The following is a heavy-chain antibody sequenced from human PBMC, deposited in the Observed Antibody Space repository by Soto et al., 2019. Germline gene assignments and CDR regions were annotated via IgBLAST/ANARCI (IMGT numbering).Heavy chain of an antibody. CDR1: GFTVSSNY. CDR3: ARDWVTKYYFDY. Sequence: EVQLVESGGGLVQPGGSLRLSCAASGFTVSSNYMSWVRQAPGKGLEWVSVIYSGGSTYYADSVKGRFTISRDNSKTTLYLQMNSLRAEDTAVYYCARDWVTKYYFDYWGQGTLVTVSS. CDR2: IYSGGST. D-gene: IGHD2-21*02. J-gene: IGHJ4*02. V-gene: IGHV3-66*01.